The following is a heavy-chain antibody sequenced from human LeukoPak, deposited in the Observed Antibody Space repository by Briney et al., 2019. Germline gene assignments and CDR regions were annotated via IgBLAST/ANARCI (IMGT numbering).Heavy chain of an antibody. CDR1: GGSISSRTYY. D-gene: IGHD5-18*01. CDR3: ARHTGMVRDAMDV. V-gene: IGHV4-39*01. Sequence: SETLSLTCTVSGGSISSRTYYWGCIRQPPGKGLEWIGTIYYSGSSYCNPSLKSRVTISIDTSKNQFSLQLSSVTAADTAVYYCARHTGMVRDAMDVWGQGTTVTVSS. CDR2: IYYSGSS. J-gene: IGHJ6*02.